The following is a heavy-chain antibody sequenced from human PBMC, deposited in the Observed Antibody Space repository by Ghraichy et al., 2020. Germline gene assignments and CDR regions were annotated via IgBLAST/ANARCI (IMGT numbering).Heavy chain of an antibody. V-gene: IGHV1-2*04. D-gene: IGHD4-17*01. Sequence: ASVKVSCKASGYTFTGYYMHWVRQAPGQGLEWMGWINPNSGGTNYAQKFQGWVTMTRDTSISTAYMELSRLRSDDTAVYYCARGLEGSMWNYGDYAQNWFDPWGQGTLVTVSS. CDR3: ARGLEGSMWNYGDYAQNWFDP. CDR1: GYTFTGYY. CDR2: INPNSGGT. J-gene: IGHJ5*02.